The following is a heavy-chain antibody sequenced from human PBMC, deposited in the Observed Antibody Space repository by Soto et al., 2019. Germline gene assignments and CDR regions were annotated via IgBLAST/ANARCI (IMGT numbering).Heavy chain of an antibody. Sequence: GESLKISCNGSGYSFTIYCIGWVLQMPGKGLEWMGIIYPGDSDTRYSPSFQGQVTISADKSISTAYLQWSSLKASDTAMYYCARLPGIADPDDAFDIWGQGTMVTVSS. CDR2: IYPGDSDT. CDR3: ARLPGIADPDDAFDI. CDR1: GYSFTIYC. D-gene: IGHD6-13*01. V-gene: IGHV5-51*01. J-gene: IGHJ3*02.